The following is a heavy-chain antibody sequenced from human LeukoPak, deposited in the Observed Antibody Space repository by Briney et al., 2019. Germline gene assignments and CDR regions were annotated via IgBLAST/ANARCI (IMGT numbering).Heavy chain of an antibody. V-gene: IGHV1-46*01. CDR1: GYSFTTYY. D-gene: IGHD1-1*01. Sequence: GASVKVSCKAFGYSFTTYYMHWVRRAPGQGLEWMGIINPSGSSTTYAQKFQGRVTMTGDTSTSTFYMELSSLRSEDTAVYYCARDHNLSPAEGGSYYGMDVWGQGTTVTVSS. CDR3: ARDHNLSPAEGGSYYGMDV. J-gene: IGHJ6*02. CDR2: INPSGSST.